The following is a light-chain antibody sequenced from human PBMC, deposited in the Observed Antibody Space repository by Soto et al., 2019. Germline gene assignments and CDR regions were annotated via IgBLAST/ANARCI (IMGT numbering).Light chain of an antibody. CDR1: QSVSSSY. V-gene: IGKV3-20*01. J-gene: IGKJ3*01. CDR3: QQYVSSPFT. Sequence: EIVLTQSPGTLSLSPGERATLSCRASQSVSSSYLACYQQTPGQAPRLLIYGASSRATGIPDRFSGSGSGTDFTHTISRLEPEDFAVYYCQQYVSSPFTFGPGTKVDIK. CDR2: GAS.